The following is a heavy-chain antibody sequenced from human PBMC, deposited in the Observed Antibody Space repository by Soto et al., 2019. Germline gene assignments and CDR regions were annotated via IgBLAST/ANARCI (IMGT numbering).Heavy chain of an antibody. D-gene: IGHD7-27*01. CDR2: ISAYNGNT. J-gene: IGHJ6*02. CDR1: GYTFTSYG. CDR3: ARDNGGDGYNRYYYYSGMDV. Sequence: GASVKVSCKASGYTFTSYGISWVRQAPGQGLEWMGWISAYNGNTNYAQKLQGRVTMTTDTSTSTAYMELRSLRSDDTAVYYCARDNGGDGYNRYYYYSGMDVWGQGTTVTVSS. V-gene: IGHV1-18*01.